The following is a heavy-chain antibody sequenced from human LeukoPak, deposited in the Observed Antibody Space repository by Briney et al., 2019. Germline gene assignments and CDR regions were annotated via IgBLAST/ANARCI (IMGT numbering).Heavy chain of an antibody. CDR2: IKEDGSEK. V-gene: IGHV3-7*01. D-gene: IGHD4-17*01. CDR3: AREHDYGDYVDY. CDR1: GFILSSYW. J-gene: IGHJ4*02. Sequence: GGSLRLSCAASGFILSSYWMSWVRQAPGKGLEWVANIKEDGSEKKYVDSVKGRFTISRDNAKNSVYLQMNSLRAEDTAVYYCAREHDYGDYVDYWGQGTLVTVSS.